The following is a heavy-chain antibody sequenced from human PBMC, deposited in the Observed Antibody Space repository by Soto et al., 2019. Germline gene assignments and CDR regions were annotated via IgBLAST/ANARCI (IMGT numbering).Heavy chain of an antibody. CDR3: ASTRRSSVDIVATMFPHFDY. J-gene: IGHJ4*02. CDR1: GGSISSGGYY. Sequence: PSETLSLTCTVSGGSISSGGYYWSWIRQHPGKGLEWIGYIYYSGSTYYNPSLKSRVTISVDTSKNQFSLKLSSVTAADTAVYYCASTRRSSVDIVATMFPHFDYWGQGTLVTVSS. D-gene: IGHD5-12*01. CDR2: IYYSGST. V-gene: IGHV4-31*03.